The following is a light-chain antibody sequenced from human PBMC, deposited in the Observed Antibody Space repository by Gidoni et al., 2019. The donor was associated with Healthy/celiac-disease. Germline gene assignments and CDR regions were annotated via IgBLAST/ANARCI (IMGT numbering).Light chain of an antibody. CDR3: QQYNSHSWT. Sequence: DIQMTQSPSTLSASVGDRVTITCRASQSISSWLAWYQQKPGKAPKLLIYKASSLESGVPSRFSGSGSGTEFTLTISSLQPDDFATYYCQQYNSHSWTFGQXTKVEIK. V-gene: IGKV1-5*03. CDR1: QSISSW. J-gene: IGKJ1*01. CDR2: KAS.